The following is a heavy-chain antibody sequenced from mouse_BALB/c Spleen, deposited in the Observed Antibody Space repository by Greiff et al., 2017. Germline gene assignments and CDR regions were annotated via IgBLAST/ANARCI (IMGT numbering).Heavy chain of an antibody. J-gene: IGHJ2*01. CDR1: GYTFTSYW. V-gene: IGHV1-7*01. D-gene: IGHD1-1*01. CDR2: INPSTGYT. Sequence: VKLMESGAELAKPGASVKMSCKASGYTFTSYWLHWVKQRPGQGLEWIGYINPSTGYTEYNQKFKDKAKLTADKSSSTAYMQLSSLTSEDSAVYYCARSYYYGSSHDYWGQGTTLTVSS. CDR3: ARSYYYGSSHDY.